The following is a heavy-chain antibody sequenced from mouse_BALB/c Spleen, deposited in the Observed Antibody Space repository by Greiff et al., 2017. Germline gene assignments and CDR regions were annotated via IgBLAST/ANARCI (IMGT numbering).Heavy chain of an antibody. CDR1: GYAFSSSW. CDR3: ARGGNFAY. V-gene: IGHV1-82*01. CDR2: IYPGDGDT. Sequence: VQGVESGPELVKPGASVKISCKASGYAFSSSWMNWVKQRPGQGLEWIGRIYPGDGDTNYNGKFKGKATLTADKSSSTAYMQLSSLTSVDSAVYFCARGGNFAYWGQGTLVTVSA. D-gene: IGHD2-1*01. J-gene: IGHJ3*01.